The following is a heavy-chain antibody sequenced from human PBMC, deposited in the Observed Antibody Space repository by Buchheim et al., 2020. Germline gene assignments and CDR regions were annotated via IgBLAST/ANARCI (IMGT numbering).Heavy chain of an antibody. CDR3: ARDRPYYNDSSGYYPSYYFDY. Sequence: EVQLVESGGGLVQPGGSLRLSCAASGFTFSSYWMSWVRQAPGKGLEWVANIKQDGSEKYYVDSVKGRFTISRDNAKNSLYLQMNSLRAEDTAVYYCARDRPYYNDSSGYYPSYYFDYWGQGTL. CDR1: GFTFSSYW. J-gene: IGHJ4*02. D-gene: IGHD3-22*01. V-gene: IGHV3-7*01. CDR2: IKQDGSEK.